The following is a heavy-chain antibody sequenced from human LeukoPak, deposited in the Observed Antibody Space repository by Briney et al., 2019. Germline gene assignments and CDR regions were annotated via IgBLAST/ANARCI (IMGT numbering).Heavy chain of an antibody. J-gene: IGHJ3*02. V-gene: IGHV4-4*07. CDR1: GGSISSYY. Sequence: SETLSLTCTVSGGSISSYYWSWIRQPAGKGLEWIGRIYTSGSTNYNPSLKSRVTMSVDTSKNQFSLKLSSVTAADTAVYYCARGFTIFGVVMVAFDIWGQGTMVTVSS. D-gene: IGHD3-3*01. CDR3: ARGFTIFGVVMVAFDI. CDR2: IYTSGST.